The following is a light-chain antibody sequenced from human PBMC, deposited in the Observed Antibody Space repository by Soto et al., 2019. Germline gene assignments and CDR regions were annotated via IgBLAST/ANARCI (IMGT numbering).Light chain of an antibody. Sequence: EIVMTQSPATLSVSPGERATLSCRASQSVSSNLAWYQQKPGQAPRLLIYGASTRATGIPARFSGSRSGTEFTTTISSLQYEDFAVYYYHQYNNWPPWTFGQGTKVEIK. V-gene: IGKV3-15*01. CDR1: QSVSSN. CDR3: HQYNNWPPWT. CDR2: GAS. J-gene: IGKJ1*01.